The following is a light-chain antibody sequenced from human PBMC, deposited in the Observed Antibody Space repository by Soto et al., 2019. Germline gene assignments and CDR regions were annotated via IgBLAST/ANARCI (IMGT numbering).Light chain of an antibody. CDR1: QDIGNY. CDR3: QRFATLPPYS. J-gene: IGKJ2*03. V-gene: IGKV1-33*01. CDR2: DAS. Sequence: DIQMTQSPSSLSASVGDRVTIACQANQDIGNYLNWYQQKPGKAPRLLIYDASNLEIGVPSRFSGSGSGTDFTFTISNLQPEDIATYYCQRFATLPPYSLGQGTKVAIK.